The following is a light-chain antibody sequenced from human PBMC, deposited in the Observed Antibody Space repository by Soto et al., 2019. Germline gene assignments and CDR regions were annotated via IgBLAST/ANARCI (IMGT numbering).Light chain of an antibody. CDR3: QSDDTVWV. CDR1: GGNIASNY. CDR2: EDN. J-gene: IGLJ3*02. Sequence: NFLLTQPHSGSESPGKTVTISCSASGGNIASNYVQWYQQRPGSVPTTVIYEDNRRPSGVHDRFSGSVDSSSNSASITITGLKTEDEADYYCQSDDTVWVFGGGTKVTAL. V-gene: IGLV6-57*02.